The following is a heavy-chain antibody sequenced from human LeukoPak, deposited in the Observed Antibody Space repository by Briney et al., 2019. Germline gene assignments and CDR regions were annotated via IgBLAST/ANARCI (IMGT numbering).Heavy chain of an antibody. CDR3: ITVYDSVAN. J-gene: IGHJ4*02. Sequence: PGGSLSLSCAASGFTFTNAWMDWVRQAPGKGLEWVGRIKSRPDGGTTDYAAPVKGRFTISRDDSKNTLYLHMNSLKTEDTAVYYCITVYDSVANWGQGTLVTVSS. V-gene: IGHV3-15*01. CDR1: GFTFTNAW. D-gene: IGHD5-12*01. CDR2: IKSRPDGGTT.